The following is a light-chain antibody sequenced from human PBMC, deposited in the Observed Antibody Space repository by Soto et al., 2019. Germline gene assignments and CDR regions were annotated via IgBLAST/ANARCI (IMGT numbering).Light chain of an antibody. V-gene: IGLV2-14*01. Sequence: SLLTQPASVSGSPGQSSTISCTGTSNDIGGYNYVSWYQHLPGKAPKLIIYEVSNRPSGASNRFSGSKSGNTASLTISGLQAEDEADYYCSSYISTYTPYILGTGTKVTVL. CDR3: SSYISTYTPYI. J-gene: IGLJ1*01. CDR2: EVS. CDR1: SNDIGGYNY.